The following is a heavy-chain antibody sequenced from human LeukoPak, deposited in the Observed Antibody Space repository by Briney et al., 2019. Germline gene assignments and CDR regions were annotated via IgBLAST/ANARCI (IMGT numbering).Heavy chain of an antibody. CDR3: GRDGSRHQVSTSY. CDR2: INEDGSQS. CDR1: GFTFSRYW. V-gene: IGHV3-7*01. D-gene: IGHD5/OR15-5a*01. J-gene: IGHJ4*02. Sequence: GGSLRLSCAASGFTFSRYWMSWVRQAPGKGLEWVANINEDGSQSYYVDSVKGRFTISRDNARNSLYLQINSLRVEDTAVYYCGRDGSRHQVSTSYWGQGTLVTVSS.